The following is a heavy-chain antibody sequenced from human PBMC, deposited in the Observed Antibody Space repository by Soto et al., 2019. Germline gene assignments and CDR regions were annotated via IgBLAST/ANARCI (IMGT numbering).Heavy chain of an antibody. Sequence: ASVKGSCKASGYTFTSYYMHWLRQAPGQGLEWMGIINPSGGSTSYAQKFQGIVTMTRDTSTTTVYMELSSLRSDDTAVDYCARVYCTNGVCYEGFGYLGQGTLVNVSS. CDR2: INPSGGST. J-gene: IGHJ4*02. CDR1: GYTFTSYY. V-gene: IGHV1-46*03. D-gene: IGHD2-8*01. CDR3: ARVYCTNGVCYEGFGY.